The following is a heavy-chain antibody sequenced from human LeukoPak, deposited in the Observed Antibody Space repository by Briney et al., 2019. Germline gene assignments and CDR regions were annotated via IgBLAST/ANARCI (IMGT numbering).Heavy chain of an antibody. D-gene: IGHD5-18*01. V-gene: IGHV3-53*05. CDR3: ARAAGFSSMVTGGNDPFDV. Sequence: GGSLRLSCAASGFTVSSTYMSWVRQAPGEGPKWVSTIYSGGSTYYADSVKGRFSISRDNSKNTLYLQMNSLRPEDTAVYYCARAAGFSSMVTGGNDPFDVWGQGTMVTVSS. CDR1: GFTVSSTY. J-gene: IGHJ3*01. CDR2: IYSGGST.